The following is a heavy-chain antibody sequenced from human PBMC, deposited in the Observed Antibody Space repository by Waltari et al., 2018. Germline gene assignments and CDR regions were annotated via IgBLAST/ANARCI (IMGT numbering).Heavy chain of an antibody. CDR3: ARNWAGIKQYYFDY. J-gene: IGHJ4*02. CDR1: GFTFSRYV. CDR2: FSCGRGTP. D-gene: IGHD6-19*01. Sequence: EVQLLESGGGLVQSGGSLRLSCVASGFTFSRYVMTWVRQAPGRGLEWVSTFSCGRGTPYYADSVKGRFTISRDNSENTMYLQMNSLRGEDTALYYCARNWAGIKQYYFDYWGQGSLVTVSS. V-gene: IGHV3-23*01.